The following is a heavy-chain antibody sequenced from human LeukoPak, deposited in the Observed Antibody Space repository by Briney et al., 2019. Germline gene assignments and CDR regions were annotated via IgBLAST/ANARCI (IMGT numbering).Heavy chain of an antibody. CDR2: ISKDGSNE. D-gene: IGHD3-10*01. CDR1: GFTSGSYD. V-gene: IGHV3-30*18. CDR3: AKEGYYYSSGSYSRRAFDI. J-gene: IGHJ3*02. Sequence: GGSLRLSCAASGFTSGSYDMHWVRQAPGKGLEWVAFISKDGSNEYYLDSVKGRFTISRDNSKNTLYLQLNSLRAEDTAVYYCAKEGYYYSSGSYSRRAFDIWGQGTMVTVSS.